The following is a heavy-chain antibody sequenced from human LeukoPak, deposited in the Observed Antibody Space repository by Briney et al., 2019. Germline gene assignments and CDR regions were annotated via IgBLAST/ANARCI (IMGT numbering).Heavy chain of an antibody. V-gene: IGHV3-74*01. CDR1: EFTFSSYW. CDR3: ARGTSTALDY. D-gene: IGHD5/OR15-5a*01. J-gene: IGHJ4*02. CDR2: ISNDGRSA. Sequence: GGSLRLSCAASEFTFSSYWMHWVRQAPGKGLVWVSRISNDGRSASYADSVKGRFTISRDNTKNTLYLQMNSLRAEDTAVYFCARGTSTALDYWGQGTLVTVSS.